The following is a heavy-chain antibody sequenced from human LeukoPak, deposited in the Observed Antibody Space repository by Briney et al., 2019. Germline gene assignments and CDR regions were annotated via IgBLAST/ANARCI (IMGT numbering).Heavy chain of an antibody. J-gene: IGHJ4*02. CDR3: ARASGRGYSYGIDY. V-gene: IGHV4-59*11. CDR1: GGSISSHY. CDR2: IYYSGST. Sequence: SETLSLTCTVSGGSISSHYWSWIRQPPGKGLEWIGYIYYSGSTNYNPSLKSRVTISADTSKNQFSLKLSSVTAADTAVYYCARASGRGYSYGIDYWGQGTLVTVSS. D-gene: IGHD5-18*01.